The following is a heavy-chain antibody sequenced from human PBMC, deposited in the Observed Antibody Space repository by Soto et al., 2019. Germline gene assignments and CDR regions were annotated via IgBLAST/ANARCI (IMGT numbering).Heavy chain of an antibody. CDR1: GGSISSYY. V-gene: IGHV4-59*01. Sequence: SETLSLTCTVSGGSISSYYWSWIRQPPGKGLEWIGYIYYSGSTNYNPSLKSRVTISVDTSKNQFSLKLSSVTAADTAVYHCARGGIVVVPAAMGGFDYWGQGTLVTVSS. J-gene: IGHJ4*02. D-gene: IGHD2-2*01. CDR2: IYYSGST. CDR3: ARGGIVVVPAAMGGFDY.